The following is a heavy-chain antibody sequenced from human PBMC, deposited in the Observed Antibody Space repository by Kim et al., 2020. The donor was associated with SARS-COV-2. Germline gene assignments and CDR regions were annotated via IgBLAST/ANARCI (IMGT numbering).Heavy chain of an antibody. J-gene: IGHJ6*02. CDR2: IFYSGTT. V-gene: IGHV4-39*07. CDR3: ARIGAYTHGPIPYKDV. Sequence: SETLSLTCNVAGGSIRNTNYYWGWVRQPPGKGLEWIGAIFYSGTTFYSPSLKSRVSISVDPSKNQFSLTVTSVTAADTAIYYCARIGAYTHGPIPYKDVWRRETTVPVS. CDR1: GGSIRNTNYY. D-gene: IGHD3-16*01.